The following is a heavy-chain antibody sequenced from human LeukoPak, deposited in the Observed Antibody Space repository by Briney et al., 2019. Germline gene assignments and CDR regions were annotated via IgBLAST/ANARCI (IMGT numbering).Heavy chain of an antibody. V-gene: IGHV1-69*05. CDR2: IIPIFGTA. CDR1: GGTFSRYA. D-gene: IGHD2-2*01. Sequence: SVKVSCKASGGTFSRYAISWVRQAPGQGREWMGGIIPIFGTANYAQKLQGRLTITTDESTSTAYMELSSLRSEDTAVYYCARDLRICSSTSCYRRHYYYYYMDVGGKGTTVTVSS. J-gene: IGHJ6*03. CDR3: ARDLRICSSTSCYRRHYYYYYMDV.